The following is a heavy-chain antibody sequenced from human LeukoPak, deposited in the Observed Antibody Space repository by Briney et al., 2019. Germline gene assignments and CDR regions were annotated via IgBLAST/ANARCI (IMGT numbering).Heavy chain of an antibody. V-gene: IGHV5-51*01. J-gene: IGHJ4*02. CDR3: ARGPRIVGADY. D-gene: IGHD1-26*01. Sequence: GESLKISCKGSGYTFTTYWIGWVRQMPGKGLEWMGIIYPGDSDTRYSPSFRGQVTISADKSISTAYLQWSSLKASDTAMYYCARGPRIVGADYWGQGTLVTVSS. CDR2: IYPGDSDT. CDR1: GYTFTTYW.